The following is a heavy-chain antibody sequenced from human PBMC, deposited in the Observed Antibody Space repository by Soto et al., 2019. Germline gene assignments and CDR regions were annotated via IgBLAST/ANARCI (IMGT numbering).Heavy chain of an antibody. CDR3: AKDAGGDFDY. CDR1: GFTFSSYV. Sequence: EVQLLESGGGLVQPGGSLRLSCAASGFTFSSYVMSWVRQAPGKGLEWVSAISGSGGSTYHADSVKGRFTISRDNSKNSLDLQMTSLRAEETALYYCAKDAGGDFDYWGQGTLVTVSS. D-gene: IGHD3-10*01. J-gene: IGHJ4*02. V-gene: IGHV3-23*01. CDR2: ISGSGGST.